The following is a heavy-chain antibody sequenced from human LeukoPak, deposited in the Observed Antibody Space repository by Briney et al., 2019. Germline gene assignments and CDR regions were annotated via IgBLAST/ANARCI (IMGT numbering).Heavy chain of an antibody. Sequence: SETLSLTCTVSGGSISSYYWSWIRQPPGKGLEWIGYIYYSGSTNYNPSLKSRVTISVDTSKNQFSLKLSSVTVADTAVYYCARGKVRGVIMNYWGQGTLVTVSS. J-gene: IGHJ4*02. V-gene: IGHV4-59*01. CDR3: ARGKVRGVIMNY. CDR1: GGSISSYY. D-gene: IGHD3-10*01. CDR2: IYYSGST.